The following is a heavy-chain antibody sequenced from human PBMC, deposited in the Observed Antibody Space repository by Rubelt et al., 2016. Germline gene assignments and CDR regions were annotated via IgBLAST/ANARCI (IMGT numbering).Heavy chain of an antibody. D-gene: IGHD2-21*02. J-gene: IGHJ6*02. CDR1: GYIFSDYT. CDR3: ARLRCGGDCSPATYYYYGMDV. Sequence: AEVRKPGASVKISCKASGYIFSDYTLAWVRQAPGQRLEWMGWINAGNGNTKYSQKFQGRVTITRDTSASTAYMELSSLRSEDTAVYYCARLRCGGDCSPATYYYYGMDVWGQGTTVTVSS. CDR2: INAGNGNT. V-gene: IGHV1-3*01.